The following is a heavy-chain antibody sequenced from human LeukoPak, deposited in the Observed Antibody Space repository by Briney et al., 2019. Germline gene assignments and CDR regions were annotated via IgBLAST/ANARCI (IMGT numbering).Heavy chain of an antibody. CDR2: ISYDGSNK. V-gene: IGHV3-30-3*01. CDR3: AKDNGNTLQDTGYSYGPFVDY. D-gene: IGHD5-18*01. CDR1: GFTFSSYA. J-gene: IGHJ4*02. Sequence: GGSLRLSCAASGFTFSSYAMHWVRQAPGKGLEWVAVISYDGSNKYYADSVKGRFTISRDNSKNTLYLQMNSLRAEDTAVYYCAKDNGNTLQDTGYSYGPFVDYWGQGTLVTVSS.